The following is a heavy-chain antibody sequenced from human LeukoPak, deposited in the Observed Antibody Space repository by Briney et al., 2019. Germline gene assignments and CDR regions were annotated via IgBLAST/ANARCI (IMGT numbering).Heavy chain of an antibody. Sequence: SETLSLTCAVYGGSFSGYYWSWIRQPPGKGLEWIGEINHSGSTNYNPSLKSRVTISVDTSENQFSLKLSSVTAADTAVYYCARGTGDGYNLFDYWGQGTLVTVSS. J-gene: IGHJ4*02. CDR3: ARGTGDGYNLFDY. V-gene: IGHV4-34*01. CDR2: INHSGST. D-gene: IGHD5-24*01. CDR1: GGSFSGYY.